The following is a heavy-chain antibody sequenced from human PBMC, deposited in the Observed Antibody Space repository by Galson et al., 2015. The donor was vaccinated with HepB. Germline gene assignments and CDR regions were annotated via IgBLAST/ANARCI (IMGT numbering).Heavy chain of an antibody. D-gene: IGHD2-21*02. CDR2: IVPVFGIG. CDR3: ATGPDCSGGSCSEGR. Sequence: SVKVSCKASGATFNSLSINWVRQAPGQGLEWLGGIVPVFGIGNYAQKFLGRVTITADKPTTTVHMELSTLTSDDTAMYYCATGPDCSGGSCSEGRWGQGTLVTVSS. CDR1: GATFNSLS. V-gene: IGHV1-69*10. J-gene: IGHJ4*02.